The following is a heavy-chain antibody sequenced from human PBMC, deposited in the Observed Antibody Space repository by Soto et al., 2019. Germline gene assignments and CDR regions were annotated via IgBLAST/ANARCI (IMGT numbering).Heavy chain of an antibody. CDR3: ARDRSYYYETSGYPFDY. V-gene: IGHV1-18*01. J-gene: IGHJ4*02. CDR2: ISADNGDT. Sequence: ASVKVSCKASGYSFDRYGISWVRQAPGQSPEWMGWISADNGDTRLSQNVQGRLTLTTDTSRNTAYMDLRSLSSDDTAVYYCARDRSYYYETSGYPFDYWGQGTKVTVSS. D-gene: IGHD3-22*01. CDR1: GYSFDRYG.